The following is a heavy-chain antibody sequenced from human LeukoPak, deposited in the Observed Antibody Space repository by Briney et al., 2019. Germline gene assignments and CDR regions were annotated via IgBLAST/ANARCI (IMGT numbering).Heavy chain of an antibody. J-gene: IGHJ4*02. V-gene: IGHV3-33*01. CDR3: ARGATWALLYYDSSGYYYDY. D-gene: IGHD3-22*01. Sequence: PGGSLRLSCAASGFTFSSYGMHWVRQAPGKGLEWVAVIWYDGSNKYYADSVKGRFTISRDNSKNTLYLQMNSLRAEDTAVYYCARGATWALLYYDSSGYYYDYWGQGTLVTVSS. CDR1: GFTFSSYG. CDR2: IWYDGSNK.